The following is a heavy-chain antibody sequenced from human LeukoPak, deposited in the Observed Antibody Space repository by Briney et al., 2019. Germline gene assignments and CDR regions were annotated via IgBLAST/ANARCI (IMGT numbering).Heavy chain of an antibody. CDR1: GGSISSYY. Sequence: SETLSLTCTVSGGSISSYYWSWIRQPPGKGLEWIGYIYYSGSTNYNPSLKSRVTISVDTSKNQFSLKLSSVTAADTAVYYCARHYSNYPYYYYYMDVWGKGTTVTVSS. V-gene: IGHV4-59*08. D-gene: IGHD4-11*01. J-gene: IGHJ6*03. CDR2: IYYSGST. CDR3: ARHYSNYPYYYYYMDV.